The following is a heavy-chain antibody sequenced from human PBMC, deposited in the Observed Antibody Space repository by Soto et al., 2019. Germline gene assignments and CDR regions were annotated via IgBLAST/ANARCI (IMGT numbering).Heavy chain of an antibody. V-gene: IGHV3-23*02. CDR2: ISGSGGGT. CDR1: GFTFSSYA. D-gene: IGHD1-1*01. Sequence: GGSLRLSCAASGFTFSSYAMSWVRQAPGKGLEWVSAISGSGGGTYYEDTVKGRFTTSRDYSKNTLYLQMNSLSAEDTAVYYCAKSRVRTNEKVDYWGQGTLVTVSS. J-gene: IGHJ4*02. CDR3: AKSRVRTNEKVDY.